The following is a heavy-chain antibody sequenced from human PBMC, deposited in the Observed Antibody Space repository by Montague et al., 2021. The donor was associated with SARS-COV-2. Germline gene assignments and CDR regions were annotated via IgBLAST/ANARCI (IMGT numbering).Heavy chain of an antibody. V-gene: IGHV4-34*01. CDR1: GGSFSGYY. D-gene: IGHD3-22*01. CDR2: INPRGNT. Sequence: SETLSLTCAVYGGSFSGYYWSWIRQPPGKGLEWIGEINPRGNTNHNPSLKSRVTISVDTSKNQLSLKLSSVTAADTAVYYCARDILSSGYYYLAFDIWAQGTMVTVSS. CDR3: ARDILSSGYYYLAFDI. J-gene: IGHJ3*02.